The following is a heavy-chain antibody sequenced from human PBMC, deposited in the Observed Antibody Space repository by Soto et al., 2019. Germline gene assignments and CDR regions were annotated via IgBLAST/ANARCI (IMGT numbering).Heavy chain of an antibody. CDR1: GFTFSSYA. J-gene: IGHJ4*02. CDR3: AKDRIAVTDYFDY. CDR2: ISGGGDST. Sequence: EVQLLGSGGGLVQPGGSLRLSCAASGFTFSSYAMSWVRQAPGKGLEWVSAISGGGDSTYYADSVKGRFTISRDNSKNTLYLQMNSLRAEDTAVYYCAKDRIAVTDYFDYWGQGTLVTVSS. D-gene: IGHD6-19*01. V-gene: IGHV3-23*01.